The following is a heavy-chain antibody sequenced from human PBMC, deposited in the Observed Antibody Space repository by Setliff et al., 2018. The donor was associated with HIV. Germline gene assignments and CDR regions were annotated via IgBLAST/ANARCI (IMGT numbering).Heavy chain of an antibody. Sequence: NPSETLSLTCSVSGASICSYYWSWIRQPPGKGLEWIGYISPAGNTNYNPSLKSRVTISTDTSKNQFSLNVRSVTAADTAVYFCAKSSPSIGYISDHWGQGTLVTVSS. V-gene: IGHV4-4*09. J-gene: IGHJ4*02. CDR1: GASICSYY. CDR2: ISPAGNT. CDR3: AKSSPSIGYISDH. D-gene: IGHD5-12*01.